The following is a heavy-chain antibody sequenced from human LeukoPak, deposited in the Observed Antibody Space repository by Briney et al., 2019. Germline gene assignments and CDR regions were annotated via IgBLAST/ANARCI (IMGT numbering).Heavy chain of an antibody. CDR3: ARLYRVAATFDP. Sequence: PGGSLRLSCAASGFTFSSYSMNWVRQAPGKGLEWVSSISSSSSYIYHADSVKGRFTISRDNAKNSLYLQMNSLRAEDTAVYYCARLYRVAATFDPWGQGTLVTVSS. V-gene: IGHV3-21*01. CDR2: ISSSSSYI. D-gene: IGHD2-15*01. CDR1: GFTFSSYS. J-gene: IGHJ5*02.